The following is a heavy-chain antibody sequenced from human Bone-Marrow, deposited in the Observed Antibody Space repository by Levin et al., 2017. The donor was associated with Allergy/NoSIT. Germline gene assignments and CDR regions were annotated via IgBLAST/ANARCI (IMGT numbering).Heavy chain of an antibody. CDR1: GDSVTRSSYY. CDR2: IYTSGTT. D-gene: IGHD3-22*01. V-gene: IGHV4-61*01. CDR3: ARDRGFYDSRDAFDV. Sequence: PSETLSLICRVSGDSVTRSSYYWNWVRQSPGKGLEWIGHIYTSGTTTYNPSFKSRVTIALDTSKNQFTLKVNSVTAADTAVYYCARDRGFYDSRDAFDVWGQGTMVTVSS. J-gene: IGHJ3*01.